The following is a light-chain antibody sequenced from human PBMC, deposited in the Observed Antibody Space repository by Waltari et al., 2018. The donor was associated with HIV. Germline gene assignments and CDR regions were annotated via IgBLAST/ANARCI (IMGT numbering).Light chain of an antibody. CDR1: SSTIGSNI. V-gene: IGLV1-44*01. Sequence: SALTQPPSVSGTPGQNVTTPCPGSSSTIGSNILNWYQQLPGAAPKLLIYSNDQRPSGVPDRFSGSKSGTSASLAISGLQSADEADYYCAAWDDSLNGMFGGGTRLTVL. J-gene: IGLJ3*02. CDR3: AAWDDSLNGM. CDR2: SND.